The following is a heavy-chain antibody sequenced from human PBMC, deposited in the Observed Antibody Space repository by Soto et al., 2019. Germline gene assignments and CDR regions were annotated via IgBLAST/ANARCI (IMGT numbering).Heavy chain of an antibody. CDR3: ARAETTGGWFDP. D-gene: IGHD4-17*01. CDR1: GGSVSSGSYY. CDR2: IYYSGRT. J-gene: IGHJ5*02. V-gene: IGHV4-61*01. Sequence: QVQLQESGPGLVKPSETLSLTCTVSGGSVSSGSYYWSWIRQPPGKGLEWIGYIYYSGRTNYNPSLKSRVTISVDTSKNQFSLKLSSVTAADTAVYYCARAETTGGWFDPWGQGTLVTVSS.